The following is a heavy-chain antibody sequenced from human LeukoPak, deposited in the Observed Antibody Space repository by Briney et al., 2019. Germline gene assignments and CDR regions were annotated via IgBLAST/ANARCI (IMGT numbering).Heavy chain of an antibody. CDR3: ARGSSGYYYPPDAFDI. CDR1: GGSISSGGYY. CDR2: INHSGST. J-gene: IGHJ3*02. Sequence: SETLSLTCTVSGGSISSGGYYWSWIRQPPGKGLEWIGEINHSGSTNYNPSLKSRVTISVDTSKNQFSLKLSSVTAADTAVYYCARGSSGYYYPPDAFDIWGQGTMVTVSS. D-gene: IGHD3-22*01. V-gene: IGHV4-39*07.